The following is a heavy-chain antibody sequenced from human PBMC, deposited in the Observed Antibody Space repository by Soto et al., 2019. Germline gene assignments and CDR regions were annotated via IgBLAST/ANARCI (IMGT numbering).Heavy chain of an antibody. CDR2: ISGSGGST. CDR1: GFTFSSYA. Sequence: PGGYLRLSCAASGFTFSSYAMSWVRQAPGKGLEWVSAISGSGGSTYYADSVKSRFTISRDNSKNTLYLQMNSLRAEDTAVYYCAKDGPESESYGNYWGQGALVTVSS. J-gene: IGHJ4*02. D-gene: IGHD4-17*01. V-gene: IGHV3-23*01. CDR3: AKDGPESESYGNY.